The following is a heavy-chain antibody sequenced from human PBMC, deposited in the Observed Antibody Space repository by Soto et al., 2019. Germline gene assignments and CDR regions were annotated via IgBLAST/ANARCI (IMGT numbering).Heavy chain of an antibody. J-gene: IGHJ4*02. V-gene: IGHV1-3*01. Sequence: VKVSCKASGYTFTSYAMHWVRQAPGQRLEWMGWINAGNGNTKYSQKFQGRVTITRDTSASTAYMELSSLRSEDTAVYYCAARRAAMVTGPFDYWGQGTLVTVSS. CDR1: GYTFTSYA. D-gene: IGHD5-18*01. CDR2: INAGNGNT. CDR3: AARRAAMVTGPFDY.